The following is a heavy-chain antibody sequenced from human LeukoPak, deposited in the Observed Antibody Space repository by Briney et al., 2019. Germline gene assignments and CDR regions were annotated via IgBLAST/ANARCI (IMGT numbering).Heavy chain of an antibody. D-gene: IGHD6-13*01. CDR1: GFTFSSYA. CDR3: ARGIAAAGSPRWYFDL. Sequence: GGSLRLSCAASGFTFSSYAMSWVRQAPGQGLEWVSTITGSGGNTYYADSVKGRFTISRDTSKNTLYLQMNSLRAEDTAVYYCARGIAAAGSPRWYFDLWGRGTLVTVSS. J-gene: IGHJ2*01. CDR2: ITGSGGNT. V-gene: IGHV3-23*01.